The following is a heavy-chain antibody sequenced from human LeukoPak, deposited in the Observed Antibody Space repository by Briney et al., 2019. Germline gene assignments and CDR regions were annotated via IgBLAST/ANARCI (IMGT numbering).Heavy chain of an antibody. V-gene: IGHV1-69*05. CDR2: IILIFGTA. J-gene: IGHJ6*03. D-gene: IGHD3-10*01. Sequence: SVKVSFTASGGTFSSYAISWVRQAPGQGLEWMGGIILIFGTANYAQKFQGRVTITTDESTSTAYMELSSLRSEDTAVYYCARDRVYGSGSYVWVYYYYYYMDVWGKGTTVTVSS. CDR1: GGTFSSYA. CDR3: ARDRVYGSGSYVWVYYYYYYMDV.